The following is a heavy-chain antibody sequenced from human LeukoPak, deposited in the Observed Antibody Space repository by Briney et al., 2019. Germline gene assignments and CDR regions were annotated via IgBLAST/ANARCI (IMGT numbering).Heavy chain of an antibody. CDR1: GGSISSYY. V-gene: IGHV4-59*08. CDR3: ARGSYGTKNYYYYYGMDV. D-gene: IGHD4-17*01. J-gene: IGHJ6*02. CDR2: IYYSGST. Sequence: SETLSLTCTVSGGSISSYYWSWIRQPPGKGLEWIGYIYYSGSTNYNPSLKSRVTISVDTSKNQFSLKLSSVTAADTAVYYCARGSYGTKNYYYYYGMDVWGQGTTDTVSS.